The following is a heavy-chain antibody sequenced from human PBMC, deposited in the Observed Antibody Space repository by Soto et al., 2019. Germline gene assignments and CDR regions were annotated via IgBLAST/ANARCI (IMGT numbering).Heavy chain of an antibody. J-gene: IGHJ4*02. CDR1: GFIFSSYG. D-gene: IGHD1-1*01. V-gene: IGHV3-33*01. Sequence: GGSLRLSCAVSGFIFSSYGMHWVRQAPGKGLEWVAVIWYDGSNKNYADPVKGRFTISRDNSKNTLYLQMNSLRAEDTAVYYCARDVSGTHFDYWGQGTLVTVSS. CDR3: ARDVSGTHFDY. CDR2: IWYDGSNK.